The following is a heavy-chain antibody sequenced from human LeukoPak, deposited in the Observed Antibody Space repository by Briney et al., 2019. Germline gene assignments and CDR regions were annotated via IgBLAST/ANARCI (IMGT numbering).Heavy chain of an antibody. CDR3: AMSDDSGGSD. CDR2: INQDETVK. V-gene: IGHV3-7*01. J-gene: IGHJ4*02. D-gene: IGHD3-22*01. CDR1: GITFSGYW. Sequence: GGSLRLSCGASGITFSGYWMSWVRQAPGKGLEWVANINQDETVKHNVYPVKGRFTISRDNAKNSLFLQMNSLRVEDTALYYCAMSDDSGGSDWGQGTMVTVSS.